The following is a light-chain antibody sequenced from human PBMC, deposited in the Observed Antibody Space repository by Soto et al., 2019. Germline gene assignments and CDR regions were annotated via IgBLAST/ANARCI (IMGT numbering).Light chain of an antibody. Sequence: EVMMKQSPATLSVSPGERVTLSCRASQSVSSNLAWYQQKPGQAPRLLIYGASTRASGIPDRFSGSGSGTDFTLTISRLEPEDFAVYYCQQYNNWPRTFGQGTKVDNK. J-gene: IGKJ1*01. CDR2: GAS. CDR3: QQYNNWPRT. V-gene: IGKV3-15*01. CDR1: QSVSSN.